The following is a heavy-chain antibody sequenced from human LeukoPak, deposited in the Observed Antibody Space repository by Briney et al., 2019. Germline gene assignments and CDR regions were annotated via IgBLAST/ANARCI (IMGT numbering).Heavy chain of an antibody. CDR1: GGSISSGSYY. CDR3: ARTQEDSTVTSAYNYYYMDV. CDR2: IYSSGST. J-gene: IGHJ6*03. Sequence: SETLSLTCSVSGGSISSGSYYWYWIRQPAGKGLEWIGRIYSSGSTNYNPSLKSRVTMSVDTSKNQFSLKLSSVTAADTAVYYCARTQEDSTVTSAYNYYYMDVWGKGTTVTISS. V-gene: IGHV4-61*02. D-gene: IGHD4-17*01.